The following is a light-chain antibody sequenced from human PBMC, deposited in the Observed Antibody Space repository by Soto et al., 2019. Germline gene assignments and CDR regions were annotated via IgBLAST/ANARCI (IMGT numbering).Light chain of an antibody. J-gene: IGLJ1*01. CDR2: EVS. CDR3: SSYAGSNNQV. Sequence: QPVLTQPPSASGSPGQSVTISCTGTSSDVGGYNYVSWYQQHPGRAPKLMIYEVSKRPSGVPDRFSGSKSGNTASLTVSGLQTEDEADYYCSSYAGSNNQVFGTGTKLTVL. V-gene: IGLV2-8*01. CDR1: SSDVGGYNY.